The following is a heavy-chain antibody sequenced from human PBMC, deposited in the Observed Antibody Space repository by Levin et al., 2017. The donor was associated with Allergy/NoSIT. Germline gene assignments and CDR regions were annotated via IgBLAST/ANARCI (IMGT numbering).Heavy chain of an antibody. J-gene: IGHJ4*02. Sequence: GESLKISCAASGFTFSSYAMSWVRQAPGKGLEWVSAISGSGGSTYYADSVKGRFTISRDNSKNTLYLQMNSLRAEDTAVYYCAKKEDYSNYAIDYWGQGTLVTVSS. CDR2: ISGSGGST. CDR1: GFTFSSYA. CDR3: AKKEDYSNYAIDY. V-gene: IGHV3-23*01. D-gene: IGHD4-11*01.